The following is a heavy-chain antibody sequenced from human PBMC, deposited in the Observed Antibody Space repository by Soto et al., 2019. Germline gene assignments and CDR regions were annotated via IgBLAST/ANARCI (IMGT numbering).Heavy chain of an antibody. CDR1: GFSLTTNDVG. V-gene: IGHV2-5*02. J-gene: IGHJ4*02. CDR3: AHSRYSISSFDY. CDR2: IYWDDDK. Sequence: TLSLTLTCTFSGFSLTTNDVGVGWIRQPPGKALEWLAVIYWDDDKRYSPSLKSRLTITKDTSKNQVVLTMTNMDPVDTATYFCAHSRYSISSFDYWGQGTLVTVSS. D-gene: IGHD6-6*01.